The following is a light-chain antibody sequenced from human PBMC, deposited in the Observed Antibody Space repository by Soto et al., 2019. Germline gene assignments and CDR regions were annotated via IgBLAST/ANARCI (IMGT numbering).Light chain of an antibody. CDR2: GAS. Sequence: EIVLTQSPGTLSLSPGERATLSCRASQSVSSRHLAWYQRKPGQAPRLLIYGASSRATGIPDRFSGSGSGTDFTLTISRLEPEDFAVYYCQQYGSSPITFGQGTRLEIK. J-gene: IGKJ5*01. CDR1: QSVSSRH. V-gene: IGKV3-20*01. CDR3: QQYGSSPIT.